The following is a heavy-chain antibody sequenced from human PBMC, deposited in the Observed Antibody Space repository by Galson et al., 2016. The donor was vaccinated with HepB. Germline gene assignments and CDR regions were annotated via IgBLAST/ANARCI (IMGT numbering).Heavy chain of an antibody. Sequence: SLRLSCAASGFTFRSYTMSWVRQAPGKGLEWVSAISGSGVGTYYADSVKGRFTISRDNSKNTLYLQMNSLRAEDTAVYYCARDRLASGNRLDYWGQGTLVTVSS. CDR3: ARDRLASGNRLDY. CDR2: ISGSGVGT. J-gene: IGHJ4*02. D-gene: IGHD4-23*01. V-gene: IGHV3-23*01. CDR1: GFTFRSYT.